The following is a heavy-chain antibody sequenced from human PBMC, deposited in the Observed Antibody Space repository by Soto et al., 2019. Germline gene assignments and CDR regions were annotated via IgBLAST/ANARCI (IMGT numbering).Heavy chain of an antibody. CDR2: LSSTGTTI. V-gene: IGHV3-48*03. CDR1: GFPFSNFQ. CDR3: VGNFGDSVSAFYI. Sequence: PGGSLRLSCAGSGFPFSNFQMNWVRQAPGKGLELISYLSSTGTTIYYAESVKGRFTFSRDNAKGSVSLQMNGLRAEDTAIYYCVGNFGDSVSAFYIWGHGTMVTVS. J-gene: IGHJ3*02. D-gene: IGHD4-17*01.